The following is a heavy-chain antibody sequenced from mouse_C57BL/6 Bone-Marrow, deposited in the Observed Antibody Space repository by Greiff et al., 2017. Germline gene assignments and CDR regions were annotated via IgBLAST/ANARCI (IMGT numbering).Heavy chain of an antibody. CDR3: ARIEGVWLRFYWYFDV. CDR2: IWWDDDK. D-gene: IGHD2-2*01. Sequence: QVTLKVSGPGILQPSQTLSLTCSFSGFSLSTFGMGVGWIRQPSGKGLEWLAHIWWDDDKYYNPALKSRLTIAKDTSKNQVFLKIANVDTADTATYYCARIEGVWLRFYWYFDVWGTGATVTVSS. J-gene: IGHJ1*03. V-gene: IGHV8-8*01. CDR1: GFSLSTFGMG.